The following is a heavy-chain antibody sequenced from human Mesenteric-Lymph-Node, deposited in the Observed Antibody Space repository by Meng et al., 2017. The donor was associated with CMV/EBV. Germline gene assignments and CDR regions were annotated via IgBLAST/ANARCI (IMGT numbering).Heavy chain of an antibody. CDR2: ISSSSSYI. Sequence: GESLKISCAASGFTFSSYSMNWVRQAPGKGLEWVSSISSSSSYIYYADSVKGRFTISRDNAKNSLYLHMNSLRAEDTAIYYCARHLSAWEPTDYWGQGTLVTVSS. D-gene: IGHD1-26*01. CDR1: GFTFSSYS. V-gene: IGHV3-21*04. CDR3: ARHLSAWEPTDY. J-gene: IGHJ4*02.